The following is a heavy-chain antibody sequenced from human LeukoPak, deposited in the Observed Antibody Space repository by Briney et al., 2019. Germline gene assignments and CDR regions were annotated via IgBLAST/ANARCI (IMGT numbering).Heavy chain of an antibody. V-gene: IGHV3-11*06. J-gene: IGHJ4*02. CDR1: GFTFSDYY. Sequence: KAGGSLRLSCAASGFTFSDYYMSWIRQAPGKGLEWVSYISSSSSYTNYADSVKGRFTISRDNAKNSLYLQMNSLRAEDTAVYYCARVGRGYSYGYGVDYWGQGTLVTVSS. D-gene: IGHD5-18*01. CDR3: ARVGRGYSYGYGVDY. CDR2: ISSSSSYT.